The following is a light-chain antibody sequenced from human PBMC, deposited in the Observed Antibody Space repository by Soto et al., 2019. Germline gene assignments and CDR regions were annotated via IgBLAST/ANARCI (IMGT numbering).Light chain of an antibody. CDR2: EVN. CDR3: SSFASTHTYV. Sequence: QSALTQPASVSGSPGQSITISCTGTSRDVGGYNYVSWYQQYPGKAPKLLIYEVNNRPSGVSHRFSGSKSGNTASLTISGLQAEDEADYYCSSFASTHTYVFGTGTKLTVL. CDR1: SRDVGGYNY. J-gene: IGLJ1*01. V-gene: IGLV2-14*01.